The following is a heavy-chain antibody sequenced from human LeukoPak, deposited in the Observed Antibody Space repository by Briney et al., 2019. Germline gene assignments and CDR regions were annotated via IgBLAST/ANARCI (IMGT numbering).Heavy chain of an antibody. Sequence: ASVKVSCKASGYTFTSYGISWVRQAPGQGLEWMGWISAYNGNTNYAQKLQGRVTMTTDTSTSTAYMELRSLRSDDTAVYYCARLTYYYGSGSYYNPNYYYYGMDVWGQGTTVTVSS. CDR3: ARLTYYYGSGSYYNPNYYYYGMDV. J-gene: IGHJ6*02. V-gene: IGHV1-18*01. CDR2: ISAYNGNT. CDR1: GYTFTSYG. D-gene: IGHD3-10*01.